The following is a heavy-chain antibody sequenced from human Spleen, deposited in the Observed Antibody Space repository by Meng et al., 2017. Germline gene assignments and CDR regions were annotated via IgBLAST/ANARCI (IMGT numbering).Heavy chain of an antibody. J-gene: IGHJ5*02. CDR1: GGSISSGGYY. V-gene: IGHV4-31*03. CDR2: IYYSGST. Sequence: QVQVQESGPGLVKPSQTLSLTCSVSGGSISSGGYYWNWIRQHPGKGLEWIGYIYYSGSTFYNPSLKSRVTMSVDTSKNQFALQLTSVTAADTAVYYCARDGVGYGSGTNKWFDPWGQGTLVTVSS. CDR3: ARDGVGYGSGTNKWFDP. D-gene: IGHD3-10*01.